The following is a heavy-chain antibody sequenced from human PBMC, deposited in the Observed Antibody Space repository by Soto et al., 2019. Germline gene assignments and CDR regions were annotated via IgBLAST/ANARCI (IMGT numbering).Heavy chain of an antibody. CDR1: GGSISSSSYY. V-gene: IGHV4-39*01. CDR3: ARHRPGIAVAGSNWFDP. CDR2: IYYSGST. D-gene: IGHD6-19*01. J-gene: IGHJ5*02. Sequence: QLQLQESGPGLVKPSETLSLTCTVSGGSISSSSYYWGWIRQPPGKGLEWIGGIYYSGSTYYNPSLKGRVTLSVDKSKHQFALKLSSVTAADTAVYYRARHRPGIAVAGSNWFDPWGQGTLVTVSS.